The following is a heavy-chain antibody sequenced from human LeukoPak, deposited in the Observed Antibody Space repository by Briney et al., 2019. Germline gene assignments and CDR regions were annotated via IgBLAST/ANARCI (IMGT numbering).Heavy chain of an antibody. CDR1: GFTFSSYA. Sequence: PGGSLRLSCAASGFTFSSYAMGWVRQAPGKGLEWVSAISGSGGSTYYADSVKGRFTISRDNSKNTLYLQMNSLRAEDTAVYYCAKDRTRFNWFDPWGQGTLVTVSS. D-gene: IGHD4-17*01. J-gene: IGHJ5*02. CDR2: ISGSGGST. V-gene: IGHV3-23*01. CDR3: AKDRTRFNWFDP.